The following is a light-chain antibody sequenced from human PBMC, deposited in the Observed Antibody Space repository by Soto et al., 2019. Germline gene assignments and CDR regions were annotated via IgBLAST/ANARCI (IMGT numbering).Light chain of an antibody. J-gene: IGKJ1*01. CDR2: GAS. CDR3: QQYGSSPPFT. V-gene: IGKV3-20*01. CDR1: QSVSSSY. Sequence: EIVLTQSPGTLSLSPWERATLSCRASQSVSSSYLAWYQQKPGQAPRLLIYGASSRATGIPDRFGGSGSGTDFTLTISRLRPEDFAVYYCQQYGSSPPFTFGQGTKVDIK.